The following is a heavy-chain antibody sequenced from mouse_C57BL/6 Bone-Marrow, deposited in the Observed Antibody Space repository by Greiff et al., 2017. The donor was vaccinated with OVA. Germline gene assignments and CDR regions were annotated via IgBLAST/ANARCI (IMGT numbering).Heavy chain of an antibody. CDR2: IYPGDGDT. J-gene: IGHJ3*01. D-gene: IGHD1-1*01. Sequence: VQLQQSGPELVKPGASVKISCKASGYAFSSSWMNWVKQRPGKGLEWIGRIYPGDGDTNYNGKFKGKATLTADKSSSTAYMQLSSLTSEDSAVYFCARSNGSSSWFAYWGQGTLVTVSA. CDR1: GYAFSSSW. V-gene: IGHV1-82*01. CDR3: ARSNGSSSWFAY.